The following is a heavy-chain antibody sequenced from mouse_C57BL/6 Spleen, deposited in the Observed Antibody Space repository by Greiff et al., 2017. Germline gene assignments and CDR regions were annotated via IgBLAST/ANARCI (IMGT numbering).Heavy chain of an antibody. CDR1: GFTFSSYA. J-gene: IGHJ2*01. CDR2: ISDGGSYT. Sequence: EVKVVESGGGLVKPGGSLKLSCAASGFTFSSYAMSWVRQTPEKRLEWVATISDGGSYTYYPDNVKGRFTISRDNAKNNLYLQMSQLKSEDTAMYYCARVYGNYYFDYWGQGTTLTVSS. CDR3: ARVYGNYYFDY. D-gene: IGHD2-1*01. V-gene: IGHV5-4*03.